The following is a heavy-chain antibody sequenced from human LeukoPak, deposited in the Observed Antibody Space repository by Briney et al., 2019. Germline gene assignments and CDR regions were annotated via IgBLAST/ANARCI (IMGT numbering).Heavy chain of an antibody. Sequence: SETLSLACTVSGGSVSSGSYYWSWIRQPPGKGLEWIGYIYYSGSTNYNPSLKSRVTISVDTSKNQFSLKLSSVTAADTAVHYCARDSGRYCSGGSCPDHFDYWGQGTLVTVSS. J-gene: IGHJ4*02. D-gene: IGHD2-15*01. CDR2: IYYSGST. CDR3: ARDSGRYCSGGSCPDHFDY. CDR1: GGSVSSGSYY. V-gene: IGHV4-61*01.